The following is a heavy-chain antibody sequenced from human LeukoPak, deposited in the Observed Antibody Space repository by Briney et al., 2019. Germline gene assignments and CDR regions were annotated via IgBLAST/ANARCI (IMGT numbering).Heavy chain of an antibody. V-gene: IGHV1-2*02. CDR2: INPNSGGT. D-gene: IGHD3-10*01. J-gene: IGHJ4*02. Sequence: ASVKVSCKASGYTFTSYYMHWVRQAPGQGLEWMGWINPNSGGTNYAQKFQGRVTMTRDTSISTAYMELSRLRSDDTAVYYCAKSSGSYYPDRYYFDYWGQGTLVTVSS. CDR3: AKSSGSYYPDRYYFDY. CDR1: GYTFTSYY.